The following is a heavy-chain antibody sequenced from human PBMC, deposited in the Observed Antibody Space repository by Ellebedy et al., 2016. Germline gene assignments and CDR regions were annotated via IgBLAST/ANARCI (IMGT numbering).Heavy chain of an antibody. CDR1: GFTFSSYA. Sequence: GESLKISXAASGFTFSSYAMHWVRQAPGKGLEWVAVISYDGSNKYYADSVKGRFTISRENAKNSLYLQMNSLGAGDTAVYYCARGGVGAKRGTSFDYWGQGTLVTVSS. J-gene: IGHJ4*02. V-gene: IGHV3-30*14. D-gene: IGHD1-26*01. CDR3: ARGGVGAKRGTSFDY. CDR2: ISYDGSNK.